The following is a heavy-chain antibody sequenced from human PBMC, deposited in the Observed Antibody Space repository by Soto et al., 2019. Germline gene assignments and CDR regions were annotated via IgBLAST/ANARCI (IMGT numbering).Heavy chain of an antibody. CDR1: GVTFSTSG. J-gene: IGHJ5*01. D-gene: IGHD2-21*01. V-gene: IGHV1-69*01. Sequence: QVQLVQSGAEVKKPGSSLKVSCKTSGVTFSTSGISWVRQGPGQGLEWMGGIIPLFGTPRYARKCQGRVTITADDSATTTSLELSGLCSDDTASYYCARVSPSICCGGNCYLLDNYFDSWGRGPRSSSPQ. CDR2: IIPLFGTP. CDR3: ARVSPSICCGGNCYLLDNYFDS.